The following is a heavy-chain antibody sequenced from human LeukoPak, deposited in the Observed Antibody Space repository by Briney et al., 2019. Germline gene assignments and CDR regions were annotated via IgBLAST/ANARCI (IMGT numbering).Heavy chain of an antibody. CDR3: AKDMGKYYYYMDV. CDR2: ISWNSGSI. V-gene: IGHV3-9*01. CDR1: GFTFNDYA. D-gene: IGHD7-27*01. Sequence: PGGSLRLSCAASGFTFNDYAMHWVRQAPGKGLEWVSGISWNSGSIDYADSVKGRFTISRDNAKNSLYLQMNSLRAEDTALYYCAKDMGKYYYYMDVWGKGTTVTISS. J-gene: IGHJ6*03.